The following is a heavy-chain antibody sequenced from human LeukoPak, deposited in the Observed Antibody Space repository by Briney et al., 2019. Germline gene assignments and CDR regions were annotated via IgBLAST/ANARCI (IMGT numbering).Heavy chain of an antibody. CDR3: ARTSIAAAGNWYFDL. J-gene: IGHJ2*01. Sequence: GRSLRLSCAASGFTFSSYGMHWVRQAPGKGLEWVSFISGSGHNTYHADSVKGRFTISRDNSKNTLYLQMNSLRAEDTAVYYCARTSIAAAGNWYFDLWGRGTLVTVSS. V-gene: IGHV3-NL1*01. D-gene: IGHD6-13*01. CDR2: ISGSGHNT. CDR1: GFTFSSYG.